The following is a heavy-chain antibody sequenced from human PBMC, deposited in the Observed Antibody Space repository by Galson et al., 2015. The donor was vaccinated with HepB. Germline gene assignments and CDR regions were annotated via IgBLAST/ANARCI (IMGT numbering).Heavy chain of an antibody. CDR1: KYGFTTYG. CDR3: ARTPYYGSGSYYTAWFDP. CDR2: INTYTGNP. D-gene: IGHD3-10*01. J-gene: IGHJ5*02. V-gene: IGHV7-4-1*02. Sequence: SVKVSCKASKYGFTTYGMNWVRQVPGQGLEWMGWINTYTGNPTYAQGFTGRIVFSLDTSVSTAYLQISSLQAEDTAVYYCARTPYYGSGSYYTAWFDPWGQGTLGTVSP.